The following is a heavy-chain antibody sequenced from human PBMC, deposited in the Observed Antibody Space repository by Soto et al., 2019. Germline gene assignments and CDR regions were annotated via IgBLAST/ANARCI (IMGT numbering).Heavy chain of an antibody. CDR1: GFTFSSYA. CDR3: AKDGGYVFPPGFAP. CDR2: ISGSGGST. D-gene: IGHD1-26*01. Sequence: VRLSCAASGFTFSSYAMSWVRQAPGKGLEWVSAISGSGGSTYYADSVKGRFTISRDNSKNTLYLQMNSLRAEDTAVYYCAKDGGYVFPPGFAPWGQGTLVTVSS. V-gene: IGHV3-23*01. J-gene: IGHJ5*02.